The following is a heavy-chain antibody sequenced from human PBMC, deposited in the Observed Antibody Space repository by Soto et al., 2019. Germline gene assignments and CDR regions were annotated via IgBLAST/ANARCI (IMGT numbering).Heavy chain of an antibody. J-gene: IGHJ6*03. CDR2: ISYDGSNK. CDR3: AKDPSAMVKYYYYYMDV. CDR1: GFTFSSYG. D-gene: IGHD5-18*01. Sequence: GGSLRLSCAASGFTFSSYGMHWVRQAPGKGLEWVAVISYDGSNKYYADSVKGRFTISRDNSKNTLYLQMNSLRAEDTAVYYCAKDPSAMVKYYYYYMDVWGKGTTVTVSS. V-gene: IGHV3-30*18.